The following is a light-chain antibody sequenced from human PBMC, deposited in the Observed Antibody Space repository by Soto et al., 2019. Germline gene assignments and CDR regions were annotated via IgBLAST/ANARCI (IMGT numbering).Light chain of an antibody. CDR3: QQYYSTHT. CDR2: WAS. Sequence: DIVMTQSPDSLAVSLGERATVNCKSSQSVLYSSNNKNYLAWYQQKPGQPPKLLIYWASTRESGVPDRFSGSGSGTDFTLSISSLQAEDVAVYYCQQYYSTHTFGGGTKVEI. V-gene: IGKV4-1*01. J-gene: IGKJ4*01. CDR1: QSVLYSSNNKNY.